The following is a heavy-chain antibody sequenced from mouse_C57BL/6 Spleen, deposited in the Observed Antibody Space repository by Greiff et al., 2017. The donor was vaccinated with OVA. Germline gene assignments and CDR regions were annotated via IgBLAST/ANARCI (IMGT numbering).Heavy chain of an antibody. Sequence: VQLQQPGAELVKPGASVKLSCKASGYTFTSYWMHWVKQRPGQGLEWIGMIHPNSGSTNYNEKFKSKATLTVDQSSSTAYMQLSSLTSEDSAVYYCAREDDPNYFDYWGQGTTLTVSS. J-gene: IGHJ2*01. D-gene: IGHD2-3*01. CDR3: AREDDPNYFDY. CDR1: GYTFTSYW. V-gene: IGHV1-64*01. CDR2: IHPNSGST.